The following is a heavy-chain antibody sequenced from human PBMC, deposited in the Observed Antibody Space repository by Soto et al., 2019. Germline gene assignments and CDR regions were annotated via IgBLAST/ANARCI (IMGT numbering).Heavy chain of an antibody. CDR1: GYTFTSYG. V-gene: IGHV1-18*01. J-gene: IGHJ6*02. CDR3: TREGGGDILTGYYKRAAYYYYGMDV. Sequence: GASVKVSCKASGYTFTSYGISWVRQAPGQGLEWMGWISAYNGNTNYAQKAQGRITMTTDSSTTTAYMELRSLRSDDTAVYYCTREGGGDILTGYYKRAAYYYYGMDVWGQGTTVTVSS. D-gene: IGHD3-9*01. CDR2: ISAYNGNT.